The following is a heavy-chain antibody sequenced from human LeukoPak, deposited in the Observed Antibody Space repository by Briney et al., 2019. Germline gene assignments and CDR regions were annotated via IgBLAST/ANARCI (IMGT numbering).Heavy chain of an antibody. CDR1: GGSLSGFY. CDR2: MNPSVRT. J-gene: IGHJ4*02. CDR3: ARGLKPYCTNGVCYTGDF. Sequence: PSETLSLTCGVYGGSLSGFYWNWIRQPPGKGLEWIGEMNPSVRTTNNPSPKSRVSMSLDTSKNQFSLKLSSVTAADTAVYYCARGLKPYCTNGVCYTGDFWGQGTLVTVSP. V-gene: IGHV4-34*01. D-gene: IGHD2-8*01.